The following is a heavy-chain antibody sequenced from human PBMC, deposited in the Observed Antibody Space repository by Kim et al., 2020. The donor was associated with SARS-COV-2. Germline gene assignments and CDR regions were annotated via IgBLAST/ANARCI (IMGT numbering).Heavy chain of an antibody. Sequence: ADAVEGRFTISRHNSKNPLYLQMNSLRAEDTAVYYCARRRDGYNFGAFDIWGQGTMVTVSS. V-gene: IGHV3-53*04. D-gene: IGHD5-12*01. CDR3: ARRRDGYNFGAFDI. J-gene: IGHJ3*02.